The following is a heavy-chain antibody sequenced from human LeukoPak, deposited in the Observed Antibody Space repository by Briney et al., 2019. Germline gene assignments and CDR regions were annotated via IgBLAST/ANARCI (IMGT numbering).Heavy chain of an antibody. J-gene: IGHJ5*02. Sequence: ASVKVSCKASGYTFTSYDINWVRQATGQGLEWMGWMNPNSGNTGYAQKFQGRVTMTRNTSISTAYMELSSLRSEDTAVYYCARHPQGSAWYSQSQLWFDPWGQGTLVTVSS. CDR2: MNPNSGNT. CDR3: ARHPQGSAWYSQSQLWFDP. D-gene: IGHD2-21*02. V-gene: IGHV1-8*01. CDR1: GYTFTSYD.